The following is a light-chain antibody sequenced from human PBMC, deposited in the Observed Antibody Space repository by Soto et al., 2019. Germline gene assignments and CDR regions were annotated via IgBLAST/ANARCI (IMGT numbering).Light chain of an antibody. CDR2: RAS. CDR1: QNIGDS. V-gene: IGKV1-5*03. CDR3: QQYHSYSLT. Sequence: DIQMTQSPSTVSASVGDRVTITCRARQNIGDSLAWYQQKPGKGPKVLIYRASSLESGVPPRFSGSGAGTEFTLTISSLQPDDSGTYYCQQYHSYSLTFGQGTKVEIK. J-gene: IGKJ1*01.